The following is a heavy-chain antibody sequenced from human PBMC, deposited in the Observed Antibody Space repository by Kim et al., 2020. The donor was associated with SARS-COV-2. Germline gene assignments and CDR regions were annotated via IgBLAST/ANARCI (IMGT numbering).Heavy chain of an antibody. Sequence: IANNAQKFQGRLTITADKSTSTAYMELSSLRSEDTAVYYCASIVVRGADYWGQGTLVTVSS. D-gene: IGHD3-22*01. CDR2: IA. V-gene: IGHV1-69*02. CDR3: ASIVVRGADY. J-gene: IGHJ4*02.